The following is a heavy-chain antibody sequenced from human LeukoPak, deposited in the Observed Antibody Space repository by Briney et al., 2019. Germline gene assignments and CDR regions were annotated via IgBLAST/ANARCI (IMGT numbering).Heavy chain of an antibody. CDR3: TRESGAFSPFGF. D-gene: IGHD1-26*01. J-gene: IGHJ4*02. CDR1: GGSIITTNW. V-gene: IGHV4-4*02. Sequence: SETLSLTCGVSGGSIITTNWWSWVRQPPGKGLEWIGEVHLNGATNYNPSLESRVSMSIDKSKNQLSLKLSSVTAADTATYYCTRESGAFSPFGFWGLGTLVTVSS. CDR2: VHLNGAT.